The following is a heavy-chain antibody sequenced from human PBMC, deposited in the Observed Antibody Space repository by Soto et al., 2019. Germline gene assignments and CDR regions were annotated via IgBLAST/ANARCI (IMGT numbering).Heavy chain of an antibody. Sequence: PGGSLRLSCAASGFTFSSYSMNWVRQAPGRGLEWVSPISSTSSYIYYADSVKGRFTISRDNARSSMYLQMNSLRDEDTAVYYCARELFGSGAGYLDYWDRGTLVTVSS. J-gene: IGHJ4*02. V-gene: IGHV3-21*06. D-gene: IGHD6-19*01. CDR3: ARELFGSGAGYLDY. CDR2: ISSTSSYI. CDR1: GFTFSSYS.